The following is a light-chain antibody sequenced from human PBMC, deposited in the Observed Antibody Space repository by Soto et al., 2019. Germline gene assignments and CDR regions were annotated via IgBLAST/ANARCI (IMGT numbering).Light chain of an antibody. CDR3: QQSYRVPRT. CDR2: AAS. CDR1: QTIEYF. V-gene: IGKV1-39*01. J-gene: IGKJ4*01. Sequence: DIQMTQSPSSLSASAGDRVTITCRASQTIEYFLNWYQQKPGKAPKLLIYAASSLRSGVPSRFHGSGSGTDFTLTITSLQPEDFATYYCQQSYRVPRTFGGGTKVEVQ.